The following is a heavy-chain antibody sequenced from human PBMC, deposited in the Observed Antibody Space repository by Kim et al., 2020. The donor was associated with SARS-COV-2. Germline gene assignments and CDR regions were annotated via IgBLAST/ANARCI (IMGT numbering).Heavy chain of an antibody. Sequence: ASVKVSCKASGYTFTSYAMHWVRQAPGQRLEWMGWINAGNGNTKYSQKFQGRVTITRDTSASTAYMELSSLRSEDTAVYYCARVRSYSYGYEGRYYFDYWGQGTLVTVSS. CDR1: GYTFTSYA. J-gene: IGHJ4*02. D-gene: IGHD5-18*01. CDR2: INAGNGNT. V-gene: IGHV1-3*01. CDR3: ARVRSYSYGYEGRYYFDY.